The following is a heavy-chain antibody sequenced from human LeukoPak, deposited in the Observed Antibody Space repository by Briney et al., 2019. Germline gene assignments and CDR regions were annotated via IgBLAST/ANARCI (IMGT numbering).Heavy chain of an antibody. Sequence: GGSLRLSCAASGFTFSSYGMHWVRQAPGKGLEWVAVISYDGSNKYYADSVKGRFTISRDNSKNTLYLQMNSLRAEDTAVYYCAKSGGYYYYYGKDVWGQGTTVTVSS. CDR1: GFTFSSYG. V-gene: IGHV3-30*18. J-gene: IGHJ6*02. CDR2: ISYDGSNK. D-gene: IGHD3-16*01. CDR3: AKSGGYYYYYGKDV.